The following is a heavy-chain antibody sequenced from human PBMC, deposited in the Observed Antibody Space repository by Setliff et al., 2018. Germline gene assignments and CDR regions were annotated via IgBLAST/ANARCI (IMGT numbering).Heavy chain of an antibody. D-gene: IGHD3-10*01. CDR1: GYTFTDYY. CDR3: TTGLRHGVPYFDL. CDR2: VDPEDGYT. V-gene: IGHV1-69-2*01. J-gene: IGHJ4*02. Sequence: ASVKVSCKASGYTFTDYYMHWVQQAPGKGLEWMGRVDPEDGYTKYAEKFQGRITISADMSLDIAHMELGSLTSEDTAVYYCTTGLRHGVPYFDLWGQGTLVTVSS.